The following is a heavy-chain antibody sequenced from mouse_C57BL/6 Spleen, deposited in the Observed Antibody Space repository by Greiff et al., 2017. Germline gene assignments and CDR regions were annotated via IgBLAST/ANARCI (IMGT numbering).Heavy chain of an antibody. J-gene: IGHJ2*01. CDR3: ARDYDGSSGYYFDY. CDR2: ISYSGST. CDR1: GYSITSGYD. Sequence: VQLKESGPGMVKPSQSLSLTCTVTGYSITSGYDWHWIRHFPGNKLEWMGYISYSGSTNYNPSLKSRISITHDTSKNHFFLKLNSVTTEDTATYYCARDYDGSSGYYFDYWGKGTTLTVSS. V-gene: IGHV3-1*01. D-gene: IGHD1-1*01.